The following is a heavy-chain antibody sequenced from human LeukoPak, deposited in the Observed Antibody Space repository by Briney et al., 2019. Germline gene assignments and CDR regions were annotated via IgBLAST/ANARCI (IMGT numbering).Heavy chain of an antibody. CDR1: GFTFSSYA. D-gene: IGHD3-22*01. CDR3: AKDVKSYYDSSGYYHFDY. Sequence: GGSLRLSCAASGFTFSSYAMSWVRQAPGKGLEWVSAISGSGGSTYYADSVKGRFTISRDSSKNTLYLQMNSLRAEDTAVYYCAKDVKSYYDSSGYYHFDYWGQGTLVTVSS. CDR2: ISGSGGST. J-gene: IGHJ4*02. V-gene: IGHV3-23*01.